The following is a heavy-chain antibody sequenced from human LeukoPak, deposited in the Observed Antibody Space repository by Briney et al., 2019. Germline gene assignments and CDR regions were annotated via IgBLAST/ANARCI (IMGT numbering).Heavy chain of an antibody. D-gene: IGHD3-9*01. CDR2: IQYDGVNQ. CDR3: AKSSPPLTGYYRDAFDI. J-gene: IGHJ3*02. CDR1: RFTFSRYG. V-gene: IGHV3-30*02. Sequence: PGGSLRLSCAASRFTFSRYGMHWVRQAPGKGLEWVAFIQYDGVNQYYADSVKGRFTISRDNPKNTLYLQMNSPRAEDTAVYYCAKSSPPLTGYYRDAFDIWGQGTMVTVSS.